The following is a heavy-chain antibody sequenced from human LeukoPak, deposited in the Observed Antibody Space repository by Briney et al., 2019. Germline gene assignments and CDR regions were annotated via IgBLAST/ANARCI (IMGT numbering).Heavy chain of an antibody. Sequence: QSGGSLRLSCAASGFTFDDYAMHWVRQAPGKGLEWVSGISWNSGSIGYADSVKGRFTISRDNAKNSLYLQMNSLRAEDTALYYCAKDITYYDSSGQFDYWGQGTLVTVSS. CDR3: AKDITYYDSSGQFDY. D-gene: IGHD3-22*01. V-gene: IGHV3-9*01. CDR2: ISWNSGSI. J-gene: IGHJ4*02. CDR1: GFTFDDYA.